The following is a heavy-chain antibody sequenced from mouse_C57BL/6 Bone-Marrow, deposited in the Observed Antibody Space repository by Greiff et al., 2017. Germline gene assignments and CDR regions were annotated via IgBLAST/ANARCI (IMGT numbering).Heavy chain of an antibody. V-gene: IGHV7-3*01. Sequence: DVQLVESGGGLVQPGGSLSLSCAASGFTFTDYYMSWVRQPPGKALEWLGFIRNKANGYTTEYSAPVKGRFTISRDNSQSILYLQMNALRAEDSATYYCARPRTAQATLLMDYWGQGTSVTVSS. CDR3: ARPRTAQATLLMDY. CDR1: GFTFTDYY. J-gene: IGHJ4*01. D-gene: IGHD3-2*02. CDR2: IRNKANGYTT.